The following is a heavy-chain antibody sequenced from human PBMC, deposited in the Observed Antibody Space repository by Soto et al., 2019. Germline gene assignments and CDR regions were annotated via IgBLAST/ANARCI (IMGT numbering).Heavy chain of an antibody. CDR1: GGSFSGYY. V-gene: IGHV4-34*01. Sequence: PSETLSLTCAVYGGSFSGYYWSWIRQPPGKGLEWIGEINHSGSTNYNPSLKSRVTISVDTSKNQFSLKLSSVTAADTAVYYCARGLNRYHSSLRGGYWGQGTLVTVSS. D-gene: IGHD5-18*01. J-gene: IGHJ4*02. CDR3: ARGLNRYHSSLRGGY. CDR2: INHSGST.